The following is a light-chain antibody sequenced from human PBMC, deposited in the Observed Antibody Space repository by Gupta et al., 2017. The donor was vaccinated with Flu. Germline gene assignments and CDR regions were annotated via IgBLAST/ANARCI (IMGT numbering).Light chain of an antibody. CDR3: QQRNSTPWT. Sequence: PSSLSASVGDRVTITCRASQRISSYLNWYQQKPGKAPKLLIYAASRVQSGVPSRFSGSGSGTDFTLTISRRQPEDFATYYCQQRNSTPWTFGQGTKVEIK. V-gene: IGKV1-39*01. CDR2: AAS. J-gene: IGKJ1*01. CDR1: QRISSY.